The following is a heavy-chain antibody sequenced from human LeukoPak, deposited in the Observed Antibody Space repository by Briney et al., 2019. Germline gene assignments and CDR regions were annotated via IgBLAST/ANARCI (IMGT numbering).Heavy chain of an antibody. V-gene: IGHV3-30*02. CDR3: ARSRPILAAFDI. D-gene: IGHD3-9*01. Sequence: TGGSLRLSCAASGFTFSSYGMHWVRQAPGKGLEWVAFIRYDGSNKYYADSVKGRFTISRDNSKNTLYLQMNSLRAEDTAVYYCARSRPILAAFDIWGQGTMVTVSS. J-gene: IGHJ3*02. CDR1: GFTFSSYG. CDR2: IRYDGSNK.